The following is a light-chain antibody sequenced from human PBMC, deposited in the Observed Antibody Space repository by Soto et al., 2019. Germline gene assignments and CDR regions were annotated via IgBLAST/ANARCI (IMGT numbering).Light chain of an antibody. CDR3: GTWDDRLDGNYV. Sequence: QSVLTQPPSVSAAPGQQVTISCSGSSSNIGDNYVSWYQHLPGTAPKLVVYDNDRRPSGIPGRFPGSKSGTSATLVITGLQTGDEADYYCGTWDDRLDGNYVFGTGTKVTVL. V-gene: IGLV1-51*01. CDR1: SSNIGDNY. J-gene: IGLJ1*01. CDR2: DND.